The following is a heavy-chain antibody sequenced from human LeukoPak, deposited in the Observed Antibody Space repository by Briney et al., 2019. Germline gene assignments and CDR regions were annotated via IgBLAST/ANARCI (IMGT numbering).Heavy chain of an antibody. Sequence: SETLSLTCSVSGASVSDGSYYWSWIRQPPGKGLEWIGYLYYSGNTNYSPSLSGRVSTSIDTSKNHFSLNLTSVTAADTAVYYCARGLSTGREDYFDYWGQGTLVSVS. CDR2: LYYSGNT. CDR1: GASVSDGSYY. D-gene: IGHD1-1*01. CDR3: ARGLSTGREDYFDY. J-gene: IGHJ4*02. V-gene: IGHV4-61*03.